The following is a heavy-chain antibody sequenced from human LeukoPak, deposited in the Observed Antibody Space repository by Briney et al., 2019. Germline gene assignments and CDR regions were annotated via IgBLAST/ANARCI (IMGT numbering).Heavy chain of an antibody. CDR3: AREDIVVVPAAIGDY. D-gene: IGHD2-2*02. Sequence: GGSLRLSCAASGFTFSSYSMNWVRQAPGKGLEWVSSISGSSSYIYYADSVKGRFTISRDNAKNSLYLQMNSLRAEDTAVYYCAREDIVVVPAAIGDYWGQGTLVTVSS. V-gene: IGHV3-21*01. J-gene: IGHJ4*02. CDR1: GFTFSSYS. CDR2: ISGSSSYI.